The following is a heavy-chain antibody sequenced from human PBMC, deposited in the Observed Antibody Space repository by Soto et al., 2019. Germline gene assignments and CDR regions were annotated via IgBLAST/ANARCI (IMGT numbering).Heavy chain of an antibody. Sequence: SETLSLPCTVSGGSISSSSYYWGWIRQPPGKGLEWIGSIYYSGSTYYNPSLKSRVTISVDTSKNQFSLKLSSVTAADTAVYYCARGLIYSGYLDYCGQGTLVTVYS. D-gene: IGHD5-12*01. V-gene: IGHV4-39*01. J-gene: IGHJ4*02. CDR1: GGSISSSSYY. CDR2: IYYSGST. CDR3: ARGLIYSGYLDY.